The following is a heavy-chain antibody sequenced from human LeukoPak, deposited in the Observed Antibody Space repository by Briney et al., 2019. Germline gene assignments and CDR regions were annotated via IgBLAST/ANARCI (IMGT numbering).Heavy chain of an antibody. J-gene: IGHJ6*03. V-gene: IGHV4-61*02. CDR3: ARGGSEPAATRYYYYMDV. D-gene: IGHD2-2*01. Sequence: PSQTLSLTCTVSGGSINSASYFWSWIRQPAEKGLERIGRIYTRGSTNYNPSLKSRVTMSVDTSKNQFSLKLSSVTAADTAVYYCARGGSEPAATRYYYYMDVWGKGTTVTISS. CDR2: IYTRGST. CDR1: GGSINSASYF.